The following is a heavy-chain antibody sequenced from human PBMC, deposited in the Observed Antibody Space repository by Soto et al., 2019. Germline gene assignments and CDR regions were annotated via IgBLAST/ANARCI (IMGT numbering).Heavy chain of an antibody. D-gene: IGHD6-13*01. V-gene: IGHV3-49*04. J-gene: IGHJ6*02. CDR1: GFTFGDYA. CDR2: IRSKAYGGTT. CDR3: TSPGIAAAGTAYYYYGMDV. Sequence: SLRLSCTASGFTFGDYAMSWVRQAPGMGLEWVGFIRSKAYGGTTEYAASVKGRFTISRDDSKSIAYLQMNSLKTEDTAVYYCTSPGIAAAGTAYYYYGMDVWGQGTTVTVSS.